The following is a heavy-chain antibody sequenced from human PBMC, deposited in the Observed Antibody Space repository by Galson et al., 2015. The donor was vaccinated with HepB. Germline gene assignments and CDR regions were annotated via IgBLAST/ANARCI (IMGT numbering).Heavy chain of an antibody. V-gene: IGHV3-21*01. CDR2: ISSSSSYI. J-gene: IGHJ5*02. CDR1: GFTFSSYS. D-gene: IGHD3-10*01. CDR3: ARDPQYYGSGSYS. Sequence: SLRLSCAASGFTFSSYSMNWVRQAPGKGLEWVSSISSSSSYIYYADSVKGRFTISRDNAKNSLYLQMNSLGAEDTAVYYCARDPQYYGSGSYSWGQGTLVTVSS.